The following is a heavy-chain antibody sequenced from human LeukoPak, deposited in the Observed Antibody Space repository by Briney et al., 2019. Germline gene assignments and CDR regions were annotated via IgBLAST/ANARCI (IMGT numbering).Heavy chain of an antibody. CDR1: GFTFSSYG. V-gene: IGHV3-33*01. Sequence: PGRSLRLSCAASGFTFSSYGVHWVRQAPGKGLEWVAVIWYDGSNKYYADSVKGRFTISRDNSKNTLYLQMNSLRAEDTAVYYCARDFWNRRFDYWGQGTLVTVSS. CDR2: IWYDGSNK. CDR3: ARDFWNRRFDY. J-gene: IGHJ4*02. D-gene: IGHD3-3*01.